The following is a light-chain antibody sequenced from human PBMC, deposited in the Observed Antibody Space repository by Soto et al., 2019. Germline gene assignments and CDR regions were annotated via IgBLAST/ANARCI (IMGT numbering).Light chain of an antibody. Sequence: SYELTQPPSVSVSPGQTASITCSGDKLGDKYACWYQQKPGQSPVLVIYQDSKRPSGIPERFSGSNSGNTATLTISGTQAMDEADYYCQAWDSSLVFGGGTKVTVL. CDR3: QAWDSSLV. J-gene: IGLJ2*01. V-gene: IGLV3-1*01. CDR1: KLGDKY. CDR2: QDS.